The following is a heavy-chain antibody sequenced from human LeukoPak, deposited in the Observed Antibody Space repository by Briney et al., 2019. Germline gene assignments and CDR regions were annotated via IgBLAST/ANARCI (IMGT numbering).Heavy chain of an antibody. J-gene: IGHJ4*02. D-gene: IGHD4-11*01. V-gene: IGHV3-72*01. Sequence: GGSLRLSCAVSGFTFSDHYMDWVRQAPGKGLEWVGRSRDKVNSYTTEYAASVKGRFTISRGDSENSLYLQMNSLKTEDTAMYFCARVRGDYNFDYWGQGTLVTASS. CDR1: GFTFSDHY. CDR3: ARVRGDYNFDY. CDR2: SRDKVNSYTT.